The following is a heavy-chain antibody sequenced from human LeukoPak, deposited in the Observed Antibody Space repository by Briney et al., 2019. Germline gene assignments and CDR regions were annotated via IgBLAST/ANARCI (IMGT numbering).Heavy chain of an antibody. Sequence: QPGGSLRLSCAASGFTFDDYAMHWVRQAPGKGLEWVSGISWNSGSIGYADSVKGRFTISRDNAKNSLYLQMNSLRAEDTALYYCAKALTPYGVFDYWGQGTLVTVSS. J-gene: IGHJ4*02. D-gene: IGHD4-17*01. CDR3: AKALTPYGVFDY. CDR2: ISWNSGSI. CDR1: GFTFDDYA. V-gene: IGHV3-9*01.